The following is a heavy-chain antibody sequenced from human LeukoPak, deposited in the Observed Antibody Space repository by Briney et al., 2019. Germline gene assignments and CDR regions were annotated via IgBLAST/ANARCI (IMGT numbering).Heavy chain of an antibody. CDR2: ISGYNGNT. CDR1: GYSFTNFG. CDR3: ARGVDTAMGTFDY. J-gene: IGHJ4*02. V-gene: IGHV1-18*01. Sequence: ASVKVSCKASGYSFTNFGISWVRQAPGQGLEWMGWISGYNGNTDYAQKFQGRVTMTTDTSTSTAYMELRSLRFDDTAVYYCARGVDTAMGTFDYWGQGTLVTVSS. D-gene: IGHD5-18*01.